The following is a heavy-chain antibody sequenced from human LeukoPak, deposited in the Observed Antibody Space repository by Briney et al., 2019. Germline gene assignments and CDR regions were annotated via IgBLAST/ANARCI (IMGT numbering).Heavy chain of an antibody. CDR2: IKQDGSEK. Sequence: GGSLRLSCAASGFTFSSYWMSWVRQAPGKGLEWVANIKQDGSEKYYVDSVKGRFTISRDNAKNSLYLQMNSLRAEDTAVYYCASYGSGSYIGVFDYWGQGTLVTVSS. J-gene: IGHJ4*02. CDR1: GFTFSSYW. V-gene: IGHV3-7*01. D-gene: IGHD3-10*01. CDR3: ASYGSGSYIGVFDY.